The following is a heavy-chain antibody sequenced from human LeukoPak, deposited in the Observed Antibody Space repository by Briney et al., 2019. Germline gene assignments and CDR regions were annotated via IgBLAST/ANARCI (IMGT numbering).Heavy chain of an antibody. D-gene: IGHD4-11*01. J-gene: IGHJ6*02. CDR3: ARDQYHYYGMDV. Sequence: GGSLILSCAASGFTFSSYEMNWVRQAPGKGLEWVSYIRSRGSTIYYADSVKGRFTISRDNAKNSLYLQMNSLRAEDTAVYYCARDQYHYYGMDVWGQGTTVTVSS. CDR2: IRSRGSTI. V-gene: IGHV3-48*03. CDR1: GFTFSSYE.